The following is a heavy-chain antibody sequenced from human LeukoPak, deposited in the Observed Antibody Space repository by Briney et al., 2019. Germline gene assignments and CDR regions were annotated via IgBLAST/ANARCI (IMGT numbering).Heavy chain of an antibody. CDR2: IYHSGST. V-gene: IGHV4-30-2*01. D-gene: IGHD6-13*01. CDR1: GGSISSGGYY. Sequence: PSQTLSLTCTVSGGSISSGGYYWSCIRQPPGKGLECIGYIYHSGSTYYNPSLKSRVTISVDRSKNQFSLKLSSVTAADTAVYYCARGPMIAAAHFDYWGQGTLVTVSS. CDR3: ARGPMIAAAHFDY. J-gene: IGHJ4*02.